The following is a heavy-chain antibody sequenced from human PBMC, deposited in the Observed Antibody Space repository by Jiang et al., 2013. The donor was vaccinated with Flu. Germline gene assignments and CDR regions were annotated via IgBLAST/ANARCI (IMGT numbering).Heavy chain of an antibody. V-gene: IGHV1-3*01. Sequence: GRVTITRDTSASTAYMELSSLRSEDTAVYYCARDGGGWYASMYYFDYWGQGTLVTVSS. J-gene: IGHJ4*02. CDR3: ARDGGGWYASMYYFDY. D-gene: IGHD6-19*01.